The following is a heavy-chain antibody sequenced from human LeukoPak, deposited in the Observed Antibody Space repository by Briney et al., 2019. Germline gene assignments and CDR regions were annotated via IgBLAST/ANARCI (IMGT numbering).Heavy chain of an antibody. CDR1: GGTFSSYA. J-gene: IGHJ3*02. CDR2: IIPILGIA. V-gene: IGHV1-69*04. D-gene: IGHD3-22*01. CDR3: ARLSITMIGNAFDI. Sequence: SVKVSCKASGGTFSSYATSWVRQAPGQGLEWMGRIIPILGIANYAQKFQGRVTITADKSTSTAYMELSSLRSEDTAVYYCARLSITMIGNAFDIWGQGTMVTVSS.